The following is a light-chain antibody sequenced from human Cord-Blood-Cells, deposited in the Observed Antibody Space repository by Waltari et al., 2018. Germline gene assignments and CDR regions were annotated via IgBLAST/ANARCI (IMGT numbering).Light chain of an antibody. CDR2: AAS. V-gene: IGKV1-39*01. CDR3: QQSYSTPFT. CDR1: QSISSY. Sequence: DLQMTEHTSSLSAPVADRLPITCRASQSISSYLNWYQQTPGKAPKLLIYAASSLQSGVPSRFSGSGSGTDFTLTISSLQPEDFATYYCQQSYSTPFTFGPGTKVDIK. J-gene: IGKJ3*01.